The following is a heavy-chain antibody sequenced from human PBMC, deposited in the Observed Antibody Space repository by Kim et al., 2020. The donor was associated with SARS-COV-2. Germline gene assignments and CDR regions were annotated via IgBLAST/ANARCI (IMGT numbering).Heavy chain of an antibody. V-gene: IGHV3-23*01. Sequence: RFTISRDNSTNTLYLQMNSLRAEDTAVYYCAKERGVRDIVVVPAVTALDYWGQGTLVTVSS. J-gene: IGHJ4*02. D-gene: IGHD2-2*01. CDR3: AKERGVRDIVVVPAVTALDY.